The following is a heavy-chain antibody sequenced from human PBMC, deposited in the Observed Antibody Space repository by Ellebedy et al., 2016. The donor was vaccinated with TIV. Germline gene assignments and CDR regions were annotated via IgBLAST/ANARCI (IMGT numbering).Heavy chain of an antibody. CDR2: IIPILGIA. Sequence: SVKVSCXASGGTFSSYAISWVRQAPGQGLEWMGRIIPILGIANYAQKFQGRVTITADKSTSTAYMELSSLRSEDTAVYYCARDPPIVVVVAAQWNAFDIWGQGTMVTVSS. D-gene: IGHD2-15*01. CDR1: GGTFSSYA. CDR3: ARDPPIVVVVAAQWNAFDI. J-gene: IGHJ3*02. V-gene: IGHV1-69*04.